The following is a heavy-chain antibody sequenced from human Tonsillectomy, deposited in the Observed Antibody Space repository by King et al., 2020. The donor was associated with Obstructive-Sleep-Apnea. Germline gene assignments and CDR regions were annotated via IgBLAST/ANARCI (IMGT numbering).Heavy chain of an antibody. D-gene: IGHD3-22*01. CDR3: ARRASSGYYFAYYYYYFTMDV. CDR1: GFTFSSYA. Sequence: VQLVESGGGVVQPGKSLRLSCAASGFTFSSYAMHWVRQAPGKGLEWVAFISNDGSNKYYADSVKGRFTVSRDSSKNTLFLQMKSLRAEDTAVSYCARRASSGYYFAYYYYYFTMDVWGQGTTVTVSS. CDR2: ISNDGSNK. J-gene: IGHJ6*02. V-gene: IGHV3-30*04.